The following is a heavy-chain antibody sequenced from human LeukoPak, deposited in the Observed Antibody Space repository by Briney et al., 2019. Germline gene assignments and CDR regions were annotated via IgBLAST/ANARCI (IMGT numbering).Heavy chain of an antibody. V-gene: IGHV4-59*01. J-gene: IGHJ3*02. CDR1: GGSISSYY. D-gene: IGHD5-24*01. CDR3: ARGEMATIEDAFDI. CDR2: IYYSGST. Sequence: SETLSLTCTVSGGSISSYYWSWIRQPPGKGLEWIGYIYYSGSTNYNPSLKSRVTISVDTSKNQSSLKLSSVTAADTAMYYCARGEMATIEDAFDIWGQGTLVTVSS.